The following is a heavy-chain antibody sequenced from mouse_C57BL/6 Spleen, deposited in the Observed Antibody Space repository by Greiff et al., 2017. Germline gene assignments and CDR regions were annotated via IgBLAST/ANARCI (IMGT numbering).Heavy chain of an antibody. CDR2: ISSGGSYT. Sequence: LEWVATISSGGSYTYYPDSVKGRFTISRDNAKNTLYLQMSSLKSEDTAMYYCARHAARYFDYWGQGTTLTVSS. CDR3: ARHAARYFDY. V-gene: IGHV5-6*01. J-gene: IGHJ2*01.